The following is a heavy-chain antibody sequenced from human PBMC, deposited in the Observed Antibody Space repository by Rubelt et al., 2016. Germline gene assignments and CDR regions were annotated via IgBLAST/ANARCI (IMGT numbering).Heavy chain of an antibody. CDR2: ISSNRRTI. CDR1: GFTFSSHA. D-gene: IGHD2-21*01. V-gene: IGHV3-48*04. J-gene: IGHJ4*02. CDR3: VRGLDS. Sequence: VQLAESGGGVVQPGRSLRLSCAASGFTFSSHAMNWVRPAPGKGLEWVSYISSNRRTIYYADSVKGRFTISRYNAKNSIYLQMNTLRAEDTAVYYCVRGLDSWGQGTLVTVSS.